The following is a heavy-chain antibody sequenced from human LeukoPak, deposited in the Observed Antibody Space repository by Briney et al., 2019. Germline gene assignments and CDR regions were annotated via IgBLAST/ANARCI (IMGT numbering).Heavy chain of an antibody. CDR3: ARGRTTVTTLRYYYYYGMDV. V-gene: IGHV3-13*01. CDR1: GFTFSSYD. Sequence: GGSLRLSCAASGFTFSSYDMHWVRQATGKGLEWVSAIRTAGDTYYPGSVKGRFTISRENAKNSLYLQMNSLRAGDTAVYYCARGRTTVTTLRYYYYYGMDVWGQGTTVTVSS. D-gene: IGHD4-11*01. J-gene: IGHJ6*02. CDR2: IRTAGDT.